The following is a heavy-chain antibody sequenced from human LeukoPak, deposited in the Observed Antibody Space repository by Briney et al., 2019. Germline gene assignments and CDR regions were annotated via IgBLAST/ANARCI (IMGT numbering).Heavy chain of an antibody. CDR1: GYTFTGYY. Sequence: ASVNVSCKASGYTFTGYYMHWVRQAPGQGLEWMGWINPNSGGTNYAQKFQGRVTMTRDTSISTAYMELSRLRSDDTAVYYCARDPRGSGSYYKGGLDYWGQGTLVTVSS. CDR2: INPNSGGT. D-gene: IGHD3-10*01. J-gene: IGHJ4*02. CDR3: ARDPRGSGSYYKGGLDY. V-gene: IGHV1-2*02.